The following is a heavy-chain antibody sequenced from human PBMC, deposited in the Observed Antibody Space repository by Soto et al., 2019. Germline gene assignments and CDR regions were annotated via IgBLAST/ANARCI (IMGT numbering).Heavy chain of an antibody. D-gene: IGHD6-19*01. V-gene: IGHV3-74*01. CDR3: SRGGALYSSGWYSTSLSDAFDI. Sequence: GGSLRLSCAASGFTFSSYWMHWVRQAPGKGLVWVSRINSDGSSTSYADSVKGRFTISRDNAKNTLYLQMDSLRAEDTAVYYCSRGGALYSSGWYSTSLSDAFDIWGQGTMVTVSS. CDR2: INSDGSST. CDR1: GFTFSSYW. J-gene: IGHJ3*02.